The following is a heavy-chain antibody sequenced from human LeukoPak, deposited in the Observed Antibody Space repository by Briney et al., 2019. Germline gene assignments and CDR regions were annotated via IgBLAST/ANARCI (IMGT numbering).Heavy chain of an antibody. CDR3: ARVGRSVGYYGSGSFWGPHDY. Sequence: GGSLRLSCAASRFTFSSYAMHWVRQAPGKGLEYVSAISSNGGSTYYANSVKGRFTISRDNSKNTLYLQMGSLRAEDMAVYYCARVGRSVGYYGSGSFWGPHDYWGQGTLVTVSS. CDR2: ISSNGGST. V-gene: IGHV3-64*01. J-gene: IGHJ4*02. CDR1: RFTFSSYA. D-gene: IGHD3-10*01.